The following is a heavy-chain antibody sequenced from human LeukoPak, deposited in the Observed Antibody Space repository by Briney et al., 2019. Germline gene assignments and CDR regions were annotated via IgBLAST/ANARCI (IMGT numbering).Heavy chain of an antibody. Sequence: SEILSLTCAVYGGSFSGYYWSWIRQPPGKGLEWIGEINHSGSTNYNPSLKSRVTISVDTSKNQFSLKLSSVTAADTAVYYCARRRMGYCSSTSCSIWFDPWGQGTLVTVSS. J-gene: IGHJ5*02. V-gene: IGHV4-34*01. CDR3: ARRRMGYCSSTSCSIWFDP. D-gene: IGHD2-2*01. CDR2: INHSGST. CDR1: GGSFSGYY.